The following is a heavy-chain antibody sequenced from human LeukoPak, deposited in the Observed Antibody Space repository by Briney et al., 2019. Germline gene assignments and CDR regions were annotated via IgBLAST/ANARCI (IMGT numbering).Heavy chain of an antibody. CDR1: GGTFSSYA. V-gene: IGHV1-69*04. J-gene: IGHJ4*02. D-gene: IGHD3-22*01. Sequence: ASVKVSCKASGGTFSSYAISWVRQAPGQGLEWMGRIIPILGIANYAQKFQGRVTITADKSTSTAYMELSSLRSEDTAVYYCARSPHYYDSSGYPDYWGQGTLVTVSS. CDR2: IIPILGIA. CDR3: ARSPHYYDSSGYPDY.